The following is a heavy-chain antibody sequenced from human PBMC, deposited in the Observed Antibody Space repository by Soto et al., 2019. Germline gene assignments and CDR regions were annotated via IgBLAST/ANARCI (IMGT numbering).Heavy chain of an antibody. CDR2: IYYSGGT. CDR1: GGSISSGGYY. V-gene: IGHV4-31*03. J-gene: IGHJ6*02. Sequence: SETLSLTCTVSGGSISSGGYYWSWIRQHPGKGLEWIGYIYYSGGTYYNPSLKSRVTISVDTSKNQFSLKLSSVTAADTAVYYCARDIRFLEWSHGMDVWGQGTTVTVSS. D-gene: IGHD3-3*01. CDR3: ARDIRFLEWSHGMDV.